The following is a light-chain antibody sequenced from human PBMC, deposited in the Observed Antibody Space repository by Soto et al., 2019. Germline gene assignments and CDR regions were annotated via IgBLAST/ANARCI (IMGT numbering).Light chain of an antibody. J-gene: IGKJ2*01. CDR3: QYYNSWPYT. CDR2: DAS. V-gene: IGKV3-15*01. CDR1: QSVGSN. Sequence: EIVLPHSPATLSVSPGERATLSCRASQSVGSNLAWYQQRPGQPPRLLIYDASTRATDIPARFSGGGSGTEFTLTICSLQSEDFAVYYCQYYNSWPYTFGHGTKLQIK.